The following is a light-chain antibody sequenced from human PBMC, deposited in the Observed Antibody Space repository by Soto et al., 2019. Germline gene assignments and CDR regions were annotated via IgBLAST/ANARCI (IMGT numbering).Light chain of an antibody. V-gene: IGLV2-14*01. J-gene: IGLJ1*01. Sequence: QSALTQPASVSGSPGQSITISCTGTSTDVGGYKYVSWYQQHPGTAPKLMIFEVNGRPSGVSDRFSGSKSGNTASLTISGLQPEDEADYYCSSFSSSSTPYVCGTGTKLTVL. CDR2: EVN. CDR1: STDVGGYKY. CDR3: SSFSSSSTPYV.